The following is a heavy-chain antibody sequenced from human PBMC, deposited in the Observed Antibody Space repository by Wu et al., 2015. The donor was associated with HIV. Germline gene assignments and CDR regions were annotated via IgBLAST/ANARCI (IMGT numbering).Heavy chain of an antibody. CDR1: GYTLTELS. D-gene: IGHD6-6*01. V-gene: IGHV1-24*01. CDR3: AILSLFYSSSSWWYFDL. Sequence: QVQLVQSGAEVKKPGASVKVSCKVSGYTLTELSMHWVRQAPGKGLEWMGGFDPEDGETIYAQKFQGRVTMTEDTSTDTAYMELSSLRSEDTAVYYCAILSLFYSSSSWWYFDLWGPWHPGHCLL. CDR2: FDPEDGET. J-gene: IGHJ2*01.